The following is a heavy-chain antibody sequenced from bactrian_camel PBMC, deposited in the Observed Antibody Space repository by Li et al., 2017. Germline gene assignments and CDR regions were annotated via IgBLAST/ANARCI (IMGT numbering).Heavy chain of an antibody. Sequence: HVQLVESGGGLVQPGGSLRLSCAVSGFTFSSVWMRWVRQAPGKGLEWVSTIDQDGGTTWYVDSVKGRFTFSRDNAKNTVYLQMNSLNPKDTAVYYCVTGGAPVTDNPAGIADWRFGYWGQGTQVTVS. CDR3: VTGGAPVTDNPAGIADWRFGY. V-gene: IGHV3S1*01. CDR1: GFTFSSVW. D-gene: IGHD4*01. J-gene: IGHJ6*01. CDR2: IDQDGGTT.